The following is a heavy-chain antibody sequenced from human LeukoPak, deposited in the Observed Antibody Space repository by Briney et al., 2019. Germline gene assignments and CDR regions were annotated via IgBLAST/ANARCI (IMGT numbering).Heavy chain of an antibody. J-gene: IGHJ4*02. CDR3: AKRSLLWSLEG. Sequence: GGTLRLSCGASGFTFSSHGMNWVRQAPGKGLEWVSGISPSGGITYYTDSVKGRFTISRDNSKNTVSLQMNSLRGEDTAVYYCAKRSLLWSLEGWGQGTLVTVSS. CDR1: GFTFSSHG. D-gene: IGHD3-10*01. V-gene: IGHV3-23*01. CDR2: ISPSGGIT.